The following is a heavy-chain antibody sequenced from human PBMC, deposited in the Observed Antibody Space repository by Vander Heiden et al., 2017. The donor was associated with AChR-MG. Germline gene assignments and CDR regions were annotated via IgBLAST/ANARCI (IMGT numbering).Heavy chain of an antibody. CDR3: AIQGGRRAYYYFDY. D-gene: IGHD3-16*01. CDR2: IYYSGRT. CDR1: GGSISSSSYY. Sequence: QLQLQESGPGLVKPSETLSLTCTVSGGSISSSSYYWGWIRQPPAKGLEWIGSIYYSGRTYYNPSLKSRVTISVDTSKNQLSLKLSSVTAADTAVYYCAIQGGRRAYYYFDYWGQGTLVTVSS. V-gene: IGHV4-39*01. J-gene: IGHJ4*02.